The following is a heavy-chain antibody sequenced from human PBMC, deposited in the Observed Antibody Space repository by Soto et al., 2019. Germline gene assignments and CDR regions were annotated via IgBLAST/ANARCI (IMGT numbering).Heavy chain of an antibody. Sequence: EMQLVETGGGLIQPGGSLRLSCAASGFTVSDDHMSWVRQAPGKGPEWVSVIYYGGTTYHADSVQGRFTISRDKSKNTLYLQMNDLRADDTAVYYCAREAAGFDIWGQGTMVTVSS. V-gene: IGHV3-53*02. J-gene: IGHJ3*02. CDR3: AREAAGFDI. CDR1: GFTVSDDH. CDR2: IYYGGTT.